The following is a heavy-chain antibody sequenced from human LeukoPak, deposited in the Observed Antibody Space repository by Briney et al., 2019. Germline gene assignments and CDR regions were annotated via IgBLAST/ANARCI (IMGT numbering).Heavy chain of an antibody. V-gene: IGHV5-51*01. J-gene: IGHJ6*02. Sequence: PGESLKISCKAFGYSFADYWIGWVRQMPGKGLEWMGIIFPGESRTTYSPSFQGQVTISADNSISTAYLQWSSLKASDTAMYYCARHRIQGCSGGRCYTSFFYYGLDVWGQGSTVTVSS. CDR3: ARHRIQGCSGGRCYTSFFYYGLDV. D-gene: IGHD2-15*01. CDR2: IFPGESRT. CDR1: GYSFADYW.